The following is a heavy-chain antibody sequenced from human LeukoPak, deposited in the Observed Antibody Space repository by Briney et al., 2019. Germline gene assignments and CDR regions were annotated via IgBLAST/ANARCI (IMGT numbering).Heavy chain of an antibody. CDR3: TDQTGRHPYFFDY. Sequence: PGGSLRLSCTASGFNFSRYWMTWVRQVPGKGLEWVANIKEDGSEIYYVDAVKGRFSISRDNAKTSLYLQMHSLSVADTGLYCVTDQTGRHPYFFDYWGQGTLVTVSS. J-gene: IGHJ4*02. CDR2: IKEDGSEI. CDR1: GFNFSRYW. V-gene: IGHV3-7*01. D-gene: IGHD3-10*01.